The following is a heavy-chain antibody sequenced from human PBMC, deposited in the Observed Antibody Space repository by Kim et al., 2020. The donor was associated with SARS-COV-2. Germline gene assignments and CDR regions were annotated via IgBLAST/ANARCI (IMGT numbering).Heavy chain of an antibody. CDR3: ARVAGGGDCYPDY. D-gene: IGHD2-21*02. V-gene: IGHV4-59*01. CDR1: GGSISSYY. CDR2: IYYSGST. Sequence: SETLSLTCTVSGGSISSYYWSWIRQPPGKGLEWIGYIYYSGSTNYNPSLKSRVTISVDTSTNQFSLTLSSVTAAATAAYYCARVAGGGDCYPDYWGQGTL. J-gene: IGHJ4*02.